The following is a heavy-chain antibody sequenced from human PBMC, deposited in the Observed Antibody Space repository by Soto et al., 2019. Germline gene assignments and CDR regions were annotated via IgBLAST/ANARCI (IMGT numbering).Heavy chain of an antibody. CDR3: ARDRSSENYRLSWIDDFDM. J-gene: IGHJ3*02. CDR2: IIPILRTP. V-gene: IGHV1-69*01. Sequence: QVQLVQSGAEVKKPGSSVRVSCKASGGTLRTFPISWVRQAPGQGLEWMGGIIPILRTPNYAQKFQGRLKINADESTSTAYMEMSSLRSEDTAMYYCARDRSSENYRLSWIDDFDMWGQGTMVTVSS. CDR1: GGTLRTFP. D-gene: IGHD3-22*01.